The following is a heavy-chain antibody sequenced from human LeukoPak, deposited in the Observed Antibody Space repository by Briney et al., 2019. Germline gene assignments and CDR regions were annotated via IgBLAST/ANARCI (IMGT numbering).Heavy chain of an antibody. D-gene: IGHD2-15*01. CDR3: ARAVGYCSGGSCPLWYYYYGMDV. CDR1: GGSFSGYY. Sequence: SETLSLTCAVYGGSFSGYYWSWIRQPPGKGLEWIGEINHSGSTNYNPSLKSRVTISVDTSKNQFSLKLSSVTAADTAVYCCARAVGYCSGGSCPLWYYYYGMDVWGQGTTVTVSS. J-gene: IGHJ6*02. V-gene: IGHV4-34*01. CDR2: INHSGST.